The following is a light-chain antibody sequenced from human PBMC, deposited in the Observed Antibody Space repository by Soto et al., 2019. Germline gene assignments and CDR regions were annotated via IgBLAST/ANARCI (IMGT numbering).Light chain of an antibody. Sequence: DIPMTQSPSSLSVSVGDRVTITCRASQSISIYLNWYQQKPGKAPKLLIYAASSLQSGVPSRFSGSGSGTDFTLTISSLQPEDFATYYCQQSYSTPYTFGQGTKLEIK. J-gene: IGKJ2*01. CDR3: QQSYSTPYT. CDR2: AAS. CDR1: QSISIY. V-gene: IGKV1-39*01.